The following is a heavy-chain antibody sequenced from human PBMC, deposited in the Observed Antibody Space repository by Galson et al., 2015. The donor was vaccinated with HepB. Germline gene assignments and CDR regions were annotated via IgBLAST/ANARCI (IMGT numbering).Heavy chain of an antibody. Sequence: SLRLSCAASGFTFSSYAMSWVRQAPGKGLEWVSAISGSGGSTYYADAVKGRFTISRDNSKNTLYLQMNSLRAEDTAVYYCAKDVHFAIQLWSPPGLGMDVWGQGTTVTVSS. J-gene: IGHJ6*02. D-gene: IGHD5-18*01. CDR1: GFTFSSYA. V-gene: IGHV3-23*01. CDR2: ISGSGGST. CDR3: AKDVHFAIQLWSPPGLGMDV.